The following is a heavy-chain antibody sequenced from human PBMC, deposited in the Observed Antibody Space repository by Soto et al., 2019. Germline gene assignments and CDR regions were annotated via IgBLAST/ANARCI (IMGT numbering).Heavy chain of an antibody. CDR1: GESTSRGGYY. CDR3: ARLYCSSVSCYNDY. CDR2: IYWSGNT. V-gene: IGHV4-31*03. D-gene: IGHD2-2*01. Sequence: QVRLQESGPGLVKPSQTLSLTCRVSGESTSRGGYYWSWIRQHPGKGLEWIGYIYWSGNTYFNPSLKSRVSISLGTSSNQFSLNLTSVTAADTAVYFCARLYCSSVSCYNDYWGPGVLVTVSS. J-gene: IGHJ4*02.